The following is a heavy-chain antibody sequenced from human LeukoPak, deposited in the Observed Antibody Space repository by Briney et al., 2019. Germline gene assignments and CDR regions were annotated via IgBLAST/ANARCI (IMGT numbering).Heavy chain of an antibody. Sequence: GGSLRLSCAASGFTFSSYEMNWVRQAPGKGLEWVSYISSSCSTIYYADSVKGRFTISRDNAKNSLYLQMNSLRAEDTAVYYCARDRSYYDSSGYYLFDYWGQGTLVTVSS. V-gene: IGHV3-48*03. CDR3: ARDRSYYDSSGYYLFDY. D-gene: IGHD3-22*01. J-gene: IGHJ4*02. CDR1: GFTFSSYE. CDR2: ISSSCSTI.